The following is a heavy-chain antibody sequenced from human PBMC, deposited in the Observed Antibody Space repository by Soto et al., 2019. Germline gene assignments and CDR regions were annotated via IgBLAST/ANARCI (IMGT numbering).Heavy chain of an antibody. D-gene: IGHD3-10*01. J-gene: IGHJ4*02. CDR1: GFTFSLFT. Sequence: GGSLRLSCVDSGFTFSLFTMVWVRQAPENGLDWVSVFTGSGDDGTTYSADSVKGRFTISRENSNNLQLLQRRSLRAEDTAIYYCTKKVKSGSGSQYFDYGGQGILVXLSS. CDR2: FTGSGDDGTT. CDR3: TKKVKSGSGSQYFDY. V-gene: IGHV3-23*01.